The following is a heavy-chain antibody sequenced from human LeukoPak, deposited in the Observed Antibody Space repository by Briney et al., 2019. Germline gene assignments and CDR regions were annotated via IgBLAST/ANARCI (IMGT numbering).Heavy chain of an antibody. J-gene: IGHJ6*03. Sequence: ASVKVSCKVSGYTLTELSMHWVRQAPGKGLEWMGGFDPEDGETIYAQKFQGRVTMTEDTSTDTAYMELSSLRSEDTAVYYCARGADGSGHYYYYYYMDVWGKGTTVTISS. V-gene: IGHV1-24*01. CDR2: FDPEDGET. D-gene: IGHD3-22*01. CDR3: ARGADGSGHYYYYYYMDV. CDR1: GYTLTELS.